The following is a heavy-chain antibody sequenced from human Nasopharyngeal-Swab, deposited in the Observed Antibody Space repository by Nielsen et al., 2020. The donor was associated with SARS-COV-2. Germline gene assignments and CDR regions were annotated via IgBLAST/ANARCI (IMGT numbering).Heavy chain of an antibody. V-gene: IGHV3-21*01. Sequence: GGSLRLSCAASGFIFSSYSMNWVRQAPGKGLEWVSSISSSSSYIYYADSVKGRFTISRDNAKNSLYLQMNSLRAEDTAVYYCAREVPYSGHDDAFDLWGQGTMVTVSS. CDR2: ISSSSSYI. CDR1: GFIFSSYS. D-gene: IGHD5-12*01. J-gene: IGHJ3*01. CDR3: AREVPYSGHDDAFDL.